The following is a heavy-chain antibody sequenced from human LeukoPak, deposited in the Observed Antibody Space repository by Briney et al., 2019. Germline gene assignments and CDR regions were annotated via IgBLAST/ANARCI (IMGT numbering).Heavy chain of an antibody. Sequence: KPSQTLSLTCAISGDSVSSDSAAWNWIRQSPSRGLEWLARTHFRSKWYYDYALAVKGRITINPDTSKNQFSLQLNSVTPEDTAVYFCARDPVGGSTTFDSWGQGTLVTVSS. V-gene: IGHV6-1*01. J-gene: IGHJ4*02. CDR1: GDSVSSDSAA. CDR2: THFRSKWYY. D-gene: IGHD1-26*01. CDR3: ARDPVGGSTTFDS.